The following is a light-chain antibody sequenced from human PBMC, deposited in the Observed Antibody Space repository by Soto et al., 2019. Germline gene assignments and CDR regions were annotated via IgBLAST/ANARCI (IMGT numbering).Light chain of an antibody. CDR2: GNN. Sequence: QSVLTQPPSVSGVPGQRVTISCTGSNSNIGSNYYVHWYQQLPGSAPKLRIYGNNNRPSGVPDRFSASKSVTSASLAIAGLQADDEADYYCQSYDSRLSGVVFGGGTKLTVL. J-gene: IGLJ3*02. CDR3: QSYDSRLSGVV. CDR1: NSNIGSNYY. V-gene: IGLV1-40*01.